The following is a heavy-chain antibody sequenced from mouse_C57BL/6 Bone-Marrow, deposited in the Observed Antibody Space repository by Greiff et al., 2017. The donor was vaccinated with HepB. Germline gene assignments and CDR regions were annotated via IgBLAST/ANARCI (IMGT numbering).Heavy chain of an antibody. V-gene: IGHV14-4*01. Sequence: EVQLQHSGAELVRPGASVKLSCTASGFNIKDDYMHWVKQRPEQGLEWIGWIDPENGDTEYASKFQGKATITADTSSNTAYLQLSSLTSEDTAVYYCTTKGFDYWGQGTTLTVSS. CDR3: TTKGFDY. CDR2: IDPENGDT. CDR1: GFNIKDDY. J-gene: IGHJ2*01.